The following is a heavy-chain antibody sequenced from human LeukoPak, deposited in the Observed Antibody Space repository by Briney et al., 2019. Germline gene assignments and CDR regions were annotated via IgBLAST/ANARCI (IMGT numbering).Heavy chain of an antibody. Sequence: SETLSLTCAVSGYSISSGYYWGWIRQPPGKGLEWIGSIYHSGSTYYNPSLKSRVTISVDTSKNQFSLKLSSVTAADTAVYYCAIAAAGTTWFDPWGQGTLVTVSS. CDR2: IYHSGST. J-gene: IGHJ5*02. CDR1: GYSISSGYY. D-gene: IGHD6-13*01. CDR3: AIAAAGTTWFDP. V-gene: IGHV4-38-2*01.